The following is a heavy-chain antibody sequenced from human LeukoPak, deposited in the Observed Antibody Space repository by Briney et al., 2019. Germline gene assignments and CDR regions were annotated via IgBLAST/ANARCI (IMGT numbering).Heavy chain of an antibody. D-gene: IGHD3-22*01. J-gene: IGHJ4*02. Sequence: AGGSLRLSCAASGFTFRNYGMTWVRQAPGKGLEWVSAISGSGGSTYYADSVKGRFTISRDNSKNTLYLQMNSLRAEDTAVYYCAKDHYYDSSGYFSRSSGIDYWGQGTLVTVSS. CDR1: GFTFRNYG. V-gene: IGHV3-23*01. CDR2: ISGSGGST. CDR3: AKDHYYDSSGYFSRSSGIDY.